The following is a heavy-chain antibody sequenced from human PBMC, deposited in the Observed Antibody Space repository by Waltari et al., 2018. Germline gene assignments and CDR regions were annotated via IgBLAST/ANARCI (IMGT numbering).Heavy chain of an antibody. CDR2: VDRFGRT. CDR3: ARDRGRGLYLDS. V-gene: IGHV4-4*02. J-gene: IGHJ4*02. D-gene: IGHD2-15*01. CDR1: GDSLIINYC. Sequence: QLQLQESGPGLVKPSGTLSLTCVVSGDSLIINYCWSWVRQSPGKGLEWIGQVDRFGRTNYNPSFASRVIMSLDTSINHFSLNMNSATAADTAVYYCARDRGRGLYLDSWGRGTLVSVSP.